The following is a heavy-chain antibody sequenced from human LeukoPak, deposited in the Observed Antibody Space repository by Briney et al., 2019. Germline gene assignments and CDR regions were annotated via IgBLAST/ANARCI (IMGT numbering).Heavy chain of an antibody. CDR2: INPNSGGT. CDR1: GYTFSAYY. V-gene: IGHV1-2*02. Sequence: GAPVKGSRTASGYTFSAYYMHWVRQAPGQGLEWMGWINPNSGGTNYAQKFQGRVTMTRDTSISTAYMELSRLRSDDTAVYYCARDLDDWGQGTLVTVSS. J-gene: IGHJ4*02. CDR3: ARDLDD.